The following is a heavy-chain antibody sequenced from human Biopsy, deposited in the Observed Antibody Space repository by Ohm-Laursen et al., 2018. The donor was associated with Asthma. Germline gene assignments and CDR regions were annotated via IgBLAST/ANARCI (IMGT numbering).Heavy chain of an antibody. CDR1: GFTFGDYW. V-gene: IGHV3-30*03. D-gene: IGHD4-23*01. CDR3: ARTHERWTSIQDDTLDI. CDR2: ISYDGGDK. J-gene: IGHJ3*02. Sequence: SLRLSCAASGFTFGDYWMSWVRQAPGKGLEWVAVISYDGGDKFYGDSVKGRFTLSRDNARNTPYLQMNSLRVEDTAIYYCARTHERWTSIQDDTLDIWGHGTMVIVSS.